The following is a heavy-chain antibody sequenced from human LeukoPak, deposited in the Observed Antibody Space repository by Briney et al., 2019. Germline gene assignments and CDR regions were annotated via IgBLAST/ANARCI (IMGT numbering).Heavy chain of an antibody. J-gene: IGHJ4*02. D-gene: IGHD6-19*01. V-gene: IGHV4-59*01. CDR1: GGSISSYY. CDR3: ARENYSSGGWIEY. CDR2: IYYSGST. Sequence: PSETLSLTCTVSGGSISSYYWSWIRQPPGKGLEWIGYIYYSGSTNYNPSLKSRVTISVDTSKNQFSLKLSSVTAADTAVYYCARENYSSGGWIEYWGQGTLVTVSS.